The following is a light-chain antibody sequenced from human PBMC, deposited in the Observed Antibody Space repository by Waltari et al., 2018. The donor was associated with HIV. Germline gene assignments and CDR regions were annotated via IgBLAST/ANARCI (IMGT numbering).Light chain of an antibody. CDR2: WAS. V-gene: IGKV4-1*01. CDR3: QQYFRIPPT. CDR1: RTILYSSDNRNY. J-gene: IGKJ4*01. Sequence: DIVMTQSLDSLPVSLGERATINCTSSRTILYSSDNRNYLAWYQQKPRQPPKLLISWASTRESGVPDRFSGSGSGTDFTLTITRLQAEDVALYHCQQYFRIPPTFGGGTKVEIK.